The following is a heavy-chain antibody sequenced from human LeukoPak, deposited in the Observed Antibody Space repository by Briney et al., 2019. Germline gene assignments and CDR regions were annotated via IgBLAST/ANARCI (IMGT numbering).Heavy chain of an antibody. J-gene: IGHJ4*02. V-gene: IGHV3-30-3*01. CDR2: ISYDGSNK. D-gene: IGHD1-14*01. CDR3: AKGAIRGSITCYFDY. CDR1: GFTFSSYA. Sequence: PGGSLRLSCAASGFTFSSYAMHWVRQAPGKGLEWVAVISYDGSNKYYADSVKGRFTISRDSSRNTLDLQMNSLRVEDTAVYYCAKGAIRGSITCYFDYWGQGTLVTVSS.